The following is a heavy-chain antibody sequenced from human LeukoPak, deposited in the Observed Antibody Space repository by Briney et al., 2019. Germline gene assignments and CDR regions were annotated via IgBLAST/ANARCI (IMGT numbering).Heavy chain of an antibody. Sequence: SVKVSCKASGGTFSSYAISWVRQAPGQGLEWMGGIIPIFGTANYAQKFQGRVTITTDESTSTAYMELSSLRSEDTAVYYCARGNFLYYYDSSGDFDYWGQGTLVTVSS. CDR3: ARGNFLYYYDSSGDFDY. V-gene: IGHV1-69*05. J-gene: IGHJ4*02. D-gene: IGHD3-22*01. CDR2: IIPIFGTA. CDR1: GGTFSSYA.